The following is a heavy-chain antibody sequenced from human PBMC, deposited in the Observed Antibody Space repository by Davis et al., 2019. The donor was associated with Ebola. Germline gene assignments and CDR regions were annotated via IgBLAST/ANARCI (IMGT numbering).Heavy chain of an antibody. V-gene: IGHV4-39*01. CDR1: GGSISSYY. CDR3: ARQRVTNAFDI. Sequence: SETLSLTCTVSGGSISSYYWGWIRQPPGKGLESIGSIYYSGSTYYNPSLKSRVTISVDTSKNHFSLKLTSVTAADTAVYYCARQRVTNAFDIWGQGTMVTVSS. CDR2: IYYSGST. J-gene: IGHJ3*02.